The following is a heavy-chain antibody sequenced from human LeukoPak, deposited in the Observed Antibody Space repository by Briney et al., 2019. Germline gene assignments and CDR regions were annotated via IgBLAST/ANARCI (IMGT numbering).Heavy chain of an antibody. CDR3: ATSDRVDTAMAPSVNYYMDV. J-gene: IGHJ6*03. D-gene: IGHD5-18*01. Sequence: SVKVSCKASGGTFSSYAISWVRQAPGQGLEWMGGIIPFFGTANYAQKFQGRVTITTDESTSTAYMELSSLRSEDTAVYYCATSDRVDTAMAPSVNYYMDVWGKGTTVTVSS. V-gene: IGHV1-69*05. CDR1: GGTFSSYA. CDR2: IIPFFGTA.